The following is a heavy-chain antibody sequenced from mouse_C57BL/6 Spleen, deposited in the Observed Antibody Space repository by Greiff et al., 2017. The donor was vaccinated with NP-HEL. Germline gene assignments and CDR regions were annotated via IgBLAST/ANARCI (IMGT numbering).Heavy chain of an antibody. Sequence: QVQLQQPGAELVKPGASVKLSCKASGYTFTSYWMHWVKQRPGQGLEWIGMIHPNSGSTNYNEKFKSKATLTVDKSSSTAYMQLSSLTSEDSAVYYCARSGELGWFAYWGQGTLVTVSA. V-gene: IGHV1-64*01. D-gene: IGHD3-1*01. CDR2: IHPNSGST. CDR3: ARSGELGWFAY. J-gene: IGHJ3*01. CDR1: GYTFTSYW.